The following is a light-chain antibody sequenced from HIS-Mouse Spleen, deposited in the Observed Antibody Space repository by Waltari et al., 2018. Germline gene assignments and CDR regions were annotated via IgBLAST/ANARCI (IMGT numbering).Light chain of an antibody. V-gene: IGLV2-18*02. J-gene: IGLJ1*01. Sequence: QSALTQPPSVSGSPGQSATISCTGTSSYVGSYNLFSWYQQPPGTAPKPMIYEVSNRPSGVPDRFSGSKSGNTASLTISGLQAEDEADYYCSSYTSSSTVFGTGTKVTVL. CDR2: EVS. CDR3: SSYTSSSTV. CDR1: SSYVGSYNL.